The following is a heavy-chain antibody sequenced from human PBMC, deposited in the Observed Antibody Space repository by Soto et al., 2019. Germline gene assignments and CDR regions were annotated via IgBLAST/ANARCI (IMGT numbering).Heavy chain of an antibody. CDR3: ARNYYDSGGYYYGGAFDI. D-gene: IGHD3-22*01. J-gene: IGHJ3*02. V-gene: IGHV3-66*01. CDR2: IYCGGST. Sequence: GGSLRLSCAASGFTVSSNYMSWVRQAPGKGLEWVSVIYCGGSTYYAESVKGRFTISRGNSKNTLYLQMNSLRAEDTAVYYCARNYYDSGGYYYGGAFDIWGQGTMVTVSS. CDR1: GFTVSSNY.